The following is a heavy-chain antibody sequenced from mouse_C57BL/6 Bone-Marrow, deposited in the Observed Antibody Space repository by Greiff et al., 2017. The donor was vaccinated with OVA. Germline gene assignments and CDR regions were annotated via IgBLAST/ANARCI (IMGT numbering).Heavy chain of an antibody. CDR3: ARHCDDGYYGWFAY. CDR2: FYPGSGSI. J-gene: IGHJ3*01. CDR1: GYTFTEST. V-gene: IGHV1-62-2*01. Sequence: QVQLQQSGAELVKPGASVKLSCKASGYTFTESTIHWVKQRSGQGLEWIGWFYPGSGSIKYNEKFKDKATLTADKSSSTVYMELRSWTSEDSAVYFCARHCDDGYYGWFAYWGQGTLVTVSA. D-gene: IGHD2-3*01.